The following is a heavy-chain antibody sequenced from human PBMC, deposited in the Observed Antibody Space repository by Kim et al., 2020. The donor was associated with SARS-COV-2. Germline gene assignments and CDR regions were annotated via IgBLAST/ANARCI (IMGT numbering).Heavy chain of an antibody. Sequence: SVKVSCKASGGTFSSYAISWVRQAPGQGLEWMGGIIPIFGTANYAQKFQGRVTITADESTSTAYMELSSLRSEDTAVYYCARASYRNYYGSGSYYDDAFDIWGQGTMVTVSS. V-gene: IGHV1-69*13. CDR1: GGTFSSYA. CDR3: ARASYRNYYGSGSYYDDAFDI. D-gene: IGHD3-10*01. J-gene: IGHJ3*02. CDR2: IIPIFGTA.